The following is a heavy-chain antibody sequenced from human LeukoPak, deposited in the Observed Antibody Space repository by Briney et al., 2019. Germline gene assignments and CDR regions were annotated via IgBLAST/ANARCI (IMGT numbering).Heavy chain of an antibody. J-gene: IGHJ4*02. V-gene: IGHV3-66*01. CDR1: GFTFTRNA. CDR3: ARAKVTSGGLEY. Sequence: GGSLRLSCAASGFTFTRNAMAWVRQAPGKGLEWVSAIYSDGKTYYTDSLKGRFTISRDNSKNTVYLQMNSLRADDTALYYCARAKVTSGGLEYWGQGTLVTVSS. CDR2: IYSDGKT. D-gene: IGHD4-17*01.